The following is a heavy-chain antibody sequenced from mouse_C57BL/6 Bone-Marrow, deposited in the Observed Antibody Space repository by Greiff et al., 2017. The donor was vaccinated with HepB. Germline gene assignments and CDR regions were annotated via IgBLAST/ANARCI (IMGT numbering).Heavy chain of an antibody. Sequence: EVQGVESGGGLVKPGGSLKLSCAASGFTFSDYGMHWVRQAPEKGLEWVAYISSGSSTIYYADTVKGRFTISRDNAKNTLFLQMTSLRSEDTAMYYCATPDSSGYPFAYWGQGTLVTVSA. CDR1: GFTFSDYG. J-gene: IGHJ3*01. V-gene: IGHV5-17*01. CDR2: ISSGSSTI. D-gene: IGHD3-2*02. CDR3: ATPDSSGYPFAY.